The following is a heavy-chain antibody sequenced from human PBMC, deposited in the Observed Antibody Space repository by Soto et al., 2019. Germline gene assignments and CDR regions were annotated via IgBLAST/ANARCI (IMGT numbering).Heavy chain of an antibody. CDR2: VIPIFGTA. CDR1: GGTFSSYA. J-gene: IGHJ4*02. CDR3: ASGLGGYNQSYFDY. V-gene: IGHV1-69*06. D-gene: IGHD5-12*01. Sequence: SVKVSCKASGGTFSSYAISWVRQAPGQGLEWMGGVIPIFGTANYAQKFQGRVTITADKSTSTAYMELSSLRSEDTAVYYCASGLGGYNQSYFDYWGQGTLVTVSS.